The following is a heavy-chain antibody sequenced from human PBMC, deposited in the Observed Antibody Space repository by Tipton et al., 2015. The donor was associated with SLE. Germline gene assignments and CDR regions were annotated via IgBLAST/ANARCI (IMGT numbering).Heavy chain of an antibody. CDR3: ATLGYCTSTRCPYYYYGMDV. J-gene: IGHJ6*02. Sequence: GLVKPSETLSLTCSVSGGSISGHYWVWIRQPPGKGLEWIGYISYGGDTNYNPSLKSRVTISVDTAKNQFSLKLTSVTAADTAVYYCATLGYCTSTRCPYYYYGMDVWGHGTTVTVSS. CDR2: ISYGGDT. D-gene: IGHD2-2*01. CDR1: GGSISGHY. V-gene: IGHV4-59*08.